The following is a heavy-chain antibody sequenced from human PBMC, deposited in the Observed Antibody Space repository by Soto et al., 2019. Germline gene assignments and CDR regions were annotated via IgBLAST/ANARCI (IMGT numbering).Heavy chain of an antibody. CDR1: GYTFTSYD. J-gene: IGHJ4*02. D-gene: IGHD6-6*01. Sequence: ASVKVSCKASGYTFTSYDINSVRHATGQGLEWMGWMNPNSDNTGYAQKFQGRVTMTRNTSTSTANMELRSLTSDDTAVFYCARVGTGYTSSSPHFFDYWGQGTLVTVSS. CDR3: ARVGTGYTSSSPHFFDY. V-gene: IGHV1-8*01. CDR2: MNPNSDNT.